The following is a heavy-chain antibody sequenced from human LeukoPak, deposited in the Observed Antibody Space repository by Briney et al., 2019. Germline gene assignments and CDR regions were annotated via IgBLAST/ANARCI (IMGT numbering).Heavy chain of an antibody. J-gene: IGHJ4*02. Sequence: GGSLRLSCAVSGLTVSSDYMSWVREAPGKGLEWGSVIYSGGSTYYADSVTGRFTISRDNSKNTLYLQMNSPRAEDAAVYYCARDRRWDSSSPLDYWGQGTLVTVSS. CDR3: ARDRRWDSSSPLDY. V-gene: IGHV3-66*02. CDR1: GLTVSSDY. D-gene: IGHD6-6*01. CDR2: IYSGGST.